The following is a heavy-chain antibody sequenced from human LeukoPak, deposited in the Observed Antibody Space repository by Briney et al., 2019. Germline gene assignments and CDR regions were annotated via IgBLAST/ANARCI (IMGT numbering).Heavy chain of an antibody. J-gene: IGHJ4*02. V-gene: IGHV4-34*01. Sequence: NPSETLSLTCAVYGGSFSGYYWTWNSQPPGRGLEWIGEINRSGSTNYNPSLKSRVTISVDTSKSQFSLKLNSVTAADTAMYYCARGRDPYWGQGTLVSVCS. CDR2: INRSGST. D-gene: IGHD5-24*01. CDR1: GGSFSGYY. CDR3: ARGRDPY.